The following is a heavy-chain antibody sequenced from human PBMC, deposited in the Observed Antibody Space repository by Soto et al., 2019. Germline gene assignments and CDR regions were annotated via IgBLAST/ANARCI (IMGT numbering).Heavy chain of an antibody. CDR3: ATNYGSGSTHFDH. V-gene: IGHV1-69*02. J-gene: IGHJ4*02. CDR1: AGTFDSYT. D-gene: IGHD3-10*01. CDR2: IIPMLRMA. Sequence: QVQLVQSGAEVKKPGSSVKVSCSASAGTFDSYTISWVRQVPGQGLEWMGRIIPMLRMANFAQNFQGRVTMNADESTSTAYRVRSSLRSEDTAVYFCATNYGSGSTHFDHWGQGTPVTVTS.